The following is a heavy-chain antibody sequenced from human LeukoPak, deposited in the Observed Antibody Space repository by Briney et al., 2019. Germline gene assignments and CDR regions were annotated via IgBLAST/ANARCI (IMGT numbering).Heavy chain of an antibody. V-gene: IGHV3-30*02. D-gene: IGHD3-16*01. CDR2: IQYDGSNQ. Sequence: GGSLRLSCAASRFTFSSYGMHWVRQAPGKGLEWVAYIQYDGSNQQYADSVKGRFTISRDNSKNTLYLQMNSLRAEDTAVYYCAKVLGVIPLDYWGQGTLVTVSS. CDR3: AKVLGVIPLDY. CDR1: RFTFSSYG. J-gene: IGHJ4*02.